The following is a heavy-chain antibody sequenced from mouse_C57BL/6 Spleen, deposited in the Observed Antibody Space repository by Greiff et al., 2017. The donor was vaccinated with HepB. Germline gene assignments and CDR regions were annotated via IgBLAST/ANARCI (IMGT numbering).Heavy chain of an antibody. D-gene: IGHD1-1*01. CDR1: GYTFTSYW. CDR2: IYPGSGST. CDR3: ARSENLGSSLFAY. Sequence: QVQLQQPGAELVKPGASVKMSCKASGYTFTSYWITWVKPRPGQGLEWIGDIYPGSGSTNYNEKFKSKATLTVDTSSSTAYMQLSSLTSEDSAVYYCARSENLGSSLFAYWGQGTLVTVSA. J-gene: IGHJ3*01. V-gene: IGHV1-55*01.